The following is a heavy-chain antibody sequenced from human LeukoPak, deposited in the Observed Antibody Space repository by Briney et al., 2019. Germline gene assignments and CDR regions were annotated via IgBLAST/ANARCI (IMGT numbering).Heavy chain of an antibody. J-gene: IGHJ4*02. CDR3: AKGSRYYFDY. CDR2: IRYDGSNK. Sequence: GGSLRLSCAASGFTFNSYDMHWVRQAPGKGLEGVAFIRYDGSNKYYADSVKGRFTISRDNSKKTLYLQMDSVRDEDTAVYYCAKGSRYYFDYWGQGTLVTVSS. CDR1: GFTFNSYD. V-gene: IGHV3-30*02.